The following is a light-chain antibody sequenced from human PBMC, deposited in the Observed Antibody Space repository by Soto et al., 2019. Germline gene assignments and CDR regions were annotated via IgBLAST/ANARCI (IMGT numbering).Light chain of an antibody. J-gene: IGLJ3*02. CDR3: CSYAGSNTWV. Sequence: QSALTQPRSVSGSPGQSVTISCNGASSDVGGYNYVSWHQQHPGKAPKLIIFAVTQRPSGVPDRFSGSKSGNTASLTISGLQVDDEADYYCCSYAGSNTWVFGGGTKVTVL. CDR1: SSDVGGYNY. V-gene: IGLV2-11*02. CDR2: AVT.